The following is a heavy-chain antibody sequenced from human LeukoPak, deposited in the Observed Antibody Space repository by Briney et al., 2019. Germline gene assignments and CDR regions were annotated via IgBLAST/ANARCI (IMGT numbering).Heavy chain of an antibody. CDR1: GFTFSSYW. Sequence: GSLGLSCAASGFTFSSYWMSWVRQAPGKGLEWVSNIKQDGSEKYYVDSVKGRFTISRDNARNSLYLQMNSLRAEDTAVYYCARPVLDYSSTWPFNYWGQGTLVTVSS. J-gene: IGHJ4*02. V-gene: IGHV3-7*01. CDR2: IKQDGSEK. CDR3: ARPVLDYSSTWPFNY. D-gene: IGHD6-13*01.